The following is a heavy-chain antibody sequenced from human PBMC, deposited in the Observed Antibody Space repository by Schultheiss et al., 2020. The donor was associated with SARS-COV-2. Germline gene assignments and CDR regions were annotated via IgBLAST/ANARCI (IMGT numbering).Heavy chain of an antibody. CDR1: GFTFSDYW. CDR3: ARDVRTTVTGTYNWLDF. J-gene: IGHJ5*01. CDR2: TNNDGTYT. Sequence: GGSLRLSCAASGFTFSDYWMHWVRQVPGKGLEWVSHTNNDGTYTGFADSVKGRFTISRDNAKKYLYLQMNSLRAEDTAFYYCARDVRTTVTGTYNWLDFWGQGTLVTVSS. D-gene: IGHD6-19*01. V-gene: IGHV3-74*01.